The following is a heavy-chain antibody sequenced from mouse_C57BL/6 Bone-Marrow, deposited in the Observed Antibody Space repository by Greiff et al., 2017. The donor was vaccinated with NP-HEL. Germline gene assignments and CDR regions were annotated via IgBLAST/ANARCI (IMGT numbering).Heavy chain of an antibody. CDR1: GYTFTSDW. D-gene: IGHD2-5*01. CDR2: IFPGSGST. J-gene: IGHJ4*01. Sequence: VQLQESGPELVRPGASVKISCKAPGYTFTSDWMQWVRQRPGQGLEWIGEIFPGSGSTYYNEKFKGKATLTVDTSSSTAYMQLSSLTSEDSAVYFCARRGYSNYVYAMDYWGQGTSVTVSS. CDR3: ARRGYSNYVYAMDY. V-gene: IGHV1-56*01.